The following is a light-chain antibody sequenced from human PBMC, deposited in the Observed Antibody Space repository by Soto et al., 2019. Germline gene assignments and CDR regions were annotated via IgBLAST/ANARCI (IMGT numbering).Light chain of an antibody. Sequence: EVVLTQSPGTLSLSPGQKATLSCRANQSVSSSYLAWYQHKPGQAPRLLMFGAASRATGIPGRFSGSGSGTHFTLVINKLEPEDFAVYYCQQYGSSPGTFGQGTKVEIK. CDR2: GAA. J-gene: IGKJ1*01. CDR1: QSVSSSY. V-gene: IGKV3-20*01. CDR3: QQYGSSPGT.